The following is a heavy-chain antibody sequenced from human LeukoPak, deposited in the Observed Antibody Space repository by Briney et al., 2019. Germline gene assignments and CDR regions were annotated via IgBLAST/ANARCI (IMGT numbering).Heavy chain of an antibody. CDR3: AGTYYYDKGAFDI. J-gene: IGHJ3*02. D-gene: IGHD3-22*01. CDR2: IYSGGSA. CDR1: GFTFSGYG. Sequence: PGGSLRLSCAASGFTFSGYGMSWVRRAPGKGLEWVSVIYSGGSAYYADSVKGRFTISRDNSKNTLYLQMNSLRAEDTAVYYCAGTYYYDKGAFDIWGQGTMVTVSS. V-gene: IGHV3-53*01.